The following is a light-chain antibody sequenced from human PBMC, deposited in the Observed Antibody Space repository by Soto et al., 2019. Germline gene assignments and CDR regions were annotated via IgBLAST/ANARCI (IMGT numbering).Light chain of an antibody. CDR2: DAS. V-gene: IGKV3D-15*01. CDR3: QQYNNWPPWT. CDR1: QSIRTG. Sequence: DIVMTQSPATLSVSPGERATLSCRASQSIRTGLAWYQQKSGQGPRLLIYDASTRATGIPARFSGSGSGTEFTLTISSLQSEDFAVYYCQQYNNWPPWTFGQGTKVEIK. J-gene: IGKJ1*01.